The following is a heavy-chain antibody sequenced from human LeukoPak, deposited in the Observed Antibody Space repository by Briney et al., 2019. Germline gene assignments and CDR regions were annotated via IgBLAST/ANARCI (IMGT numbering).Heavy chain of an antibody. CDR2: IRHDGTNK. Sequence: HPGGSLRLSCAASGFTFSSYDMHWVRQAPGKGLEWVAFIRHDGTNKYYADFVKGRFTISRDNSKNTLYLQMNSLRAEDTAVYYCAMIVVATFDYWGQGTLVTVSS. V-gene: IGHV3-30*02. CDR3: AMIVVATFDY. D-gene: IGHD3-22*01. CDR1: GFTFSSYD. J-gene: IGHJ4*02.